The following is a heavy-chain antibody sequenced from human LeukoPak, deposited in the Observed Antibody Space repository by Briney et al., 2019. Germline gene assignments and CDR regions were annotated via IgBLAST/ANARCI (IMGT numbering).Heavy chain of an antibody. J-gene: IGHJ5*02. CDR2: IYNSGST. D-gene: IGHD1-26*01. CDR3: AKDGSGSYFNWFDP. Sequence: KPSETLSLTCTVSGGSISSYHWNWIRQPPGKGLEWAGHIYNSGSTRYNPSLESRVTISVDMSKNHFSLKLSSVTAADTAVYYCAKDGSGSYFNWFDPWGQGTLVTVSS. V-gene: IGHV4-59*01. CDR1: GGSISSYH.